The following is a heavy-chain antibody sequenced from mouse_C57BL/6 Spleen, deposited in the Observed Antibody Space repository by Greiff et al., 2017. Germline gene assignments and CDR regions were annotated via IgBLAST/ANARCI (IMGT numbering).Heavy chain of an antibody. D-gene: IGHD1-1*01. V-gene: IGHV14-4*01. CDR2: IDPENGDT. J-gene: IGHJ3*01. CDR3: TRNYYGRAWFAY. Sequence: EVQLQQSGAELVRPGASVKLSCTASGFNIKDDYMNWVKQRPEQGLEWIGWIDPENGDTEYASKFQGKATITADTSSNTAYLQLSSLTAEDTAVYYGTRNYYGRAWFAYWGQGTLVTVSA. CDR1: GFNIKDDY.